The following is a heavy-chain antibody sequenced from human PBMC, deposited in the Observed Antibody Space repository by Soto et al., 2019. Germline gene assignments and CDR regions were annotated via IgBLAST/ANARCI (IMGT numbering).Heavy chain of an antibody. D-gene: IGHD6-13*01. CDR1: GYTFTGYY. Sequence: ASVKVSCKASGYTFTGYYMHWVRQAPGQGLEWMGWINPNSGGTNYAQKFQGRVTMTRDTSISAAYMELSRLRSDDTAVYYCARGPSSSWPTDYWGQGTLVTVSS. V-gene: IGHV1-2*02. CDR2: INPNSGGT. CDR3: ARGPSSSWPTDY. J-gene: IGHJ4*02.